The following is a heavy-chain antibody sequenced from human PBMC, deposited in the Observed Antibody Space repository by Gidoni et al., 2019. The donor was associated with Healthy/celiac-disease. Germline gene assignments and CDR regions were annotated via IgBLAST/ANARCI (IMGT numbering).Heavy chain of an antibody. D-gene: IGHD4-17*01. CDR3: ARDPTTVTTNWFDP. V-gene: IGHV3-21*01. Sequence: EVQLVESGGGLVKPGGSLRLSCAASGFTLSSYSMHWVRQAPGKGLEWFSSISSSRIYIYYADSVKGRFTISRDNAKNSLYLQMNSLRAEDTAVYYCARDPTTVTTNWFDPWGQGTLVTVSS. CDR1: GFTLSSYS. J-gene: IGHJ5*02. CDR2: ISSSRIYI.